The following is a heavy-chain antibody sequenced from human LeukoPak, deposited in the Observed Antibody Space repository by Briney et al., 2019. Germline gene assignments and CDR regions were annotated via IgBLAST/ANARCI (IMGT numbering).Heavy chain of an antibody. D-gene: IGHD3-22*01. V-gene: IGHV4-39*07. CDR3: ASTYYYDSRNDY. CDR2: IYYSGST. Sequence: PSETPSLTCTVSGGSISSSSYYWGWIRQPPGKGLEWIGSIYYSGSTYYNPSLKGRVTISVDTSKNQFSLKLSSVTAADTAVYYCASTYYYDSRNDYWGQGTLVTVSS. CDR1: GGSISSSSYY. J-gene: IGHJ4*02.